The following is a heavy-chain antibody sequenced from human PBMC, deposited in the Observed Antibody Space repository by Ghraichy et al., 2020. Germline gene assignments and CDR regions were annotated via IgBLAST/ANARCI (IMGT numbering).Heavy chain of an antibody. D-gene: IGHD2-2*01. CDR1: GFTFSIYA. V-gene: IGHV3-23*01. J-gene: IGHJ3*02. Sequence: GGSLRLSCAASGFTFSIYAMSWVRQAPGKGLEWVSTISGSGGNTDYADSVKGRFTISRDNSKNTLYLQMNSLRAEDTAVYYWAKVKVVPLGAFDIWGQGTMVTGSS. CDR2: ISGSGGNT. CDR3: AKVKVVPLGAFDI.